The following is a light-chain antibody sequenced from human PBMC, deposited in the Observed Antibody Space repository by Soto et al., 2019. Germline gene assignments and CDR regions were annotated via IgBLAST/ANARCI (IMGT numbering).Light chain of an antibody. CDR3: QFYESSLSAPCV. CDR1: SSNIGAGYD. V-gene: IGLV1-40*01. J-gene: IGLJ1*01. Sequence: HSVLKQPPSVPRAPGQRVRISCTGSSSNIGAGYDVHWYQHLPGTAPKLLIYDNTNRPSGVPDRFSGSKSGTSASLAITGLQSEDEADYYCQFYESSLSAPCVFGTRTKVTVL. CDR2: DNT.